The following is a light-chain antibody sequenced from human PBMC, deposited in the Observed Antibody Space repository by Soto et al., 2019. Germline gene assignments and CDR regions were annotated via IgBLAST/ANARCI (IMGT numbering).Light chain of an antibody. CDR3: QQSRT. CDR2: DVS. J-gene: IGKJ2*01. V-gene: IGKV1-5*01. Sequence: DIQMTQSPSTLYASVGETVTITCRASQTTNNWLAWYQHKPGKAPELLIYDVSTLESGVPSRFSGSGSGTEFTLTSSGLQPDDFATYYCQQSRTFGQGTKLEIK. CDR1: QTTNNW.